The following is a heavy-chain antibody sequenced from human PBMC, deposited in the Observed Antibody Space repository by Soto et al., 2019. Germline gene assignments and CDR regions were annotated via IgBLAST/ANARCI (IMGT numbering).Heavy chain of an antibody. V-gene: IGHV1-69*13. D-gene: IGHD3-10*01. J-gene: IGHJ4*02. CDR3: ASWYYGSGTSDY. Sequence: GASVKVSCKASGGTFSNYAISWVRQAPGQGLEWMGGIIPIFGTANYAQKFQGRVTITADESTSTAYMELSSLRSEDTAVYYCASWYYGSGTSDYWGQGTLVTVSS. CDR2: IIPIFGTA. CDR1: GGTFSNYA.